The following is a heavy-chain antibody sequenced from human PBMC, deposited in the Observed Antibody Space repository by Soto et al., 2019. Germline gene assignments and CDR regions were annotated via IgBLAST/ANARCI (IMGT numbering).Heavy chain of an antibody. Sequence: SETLSLTCTFLRLSIISYFWSWMGQPPGKGLEWIGYIYYSGSTNYNPSLKSRVTISVDTSKNQFSLKLSSVTAADTAVYYCARVWGGAFDIWGQGTVVT. CDR2: IYYSGST. V-gene: IGHV4-59*01. CDR1: RLSIISYF. J-gene: IGHJ3*02. CDR3: ARVWGGAFDI. D-gene: IGHD3-10*01.